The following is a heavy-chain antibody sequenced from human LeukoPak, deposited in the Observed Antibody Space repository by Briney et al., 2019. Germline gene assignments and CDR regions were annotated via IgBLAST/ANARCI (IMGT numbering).Heavy chain of an antibody. J-gene: IGHJ3*02. D-gene: IGHD3/OR15-3a*01. CDR1: GVSINSRY. V-gene: IGHV4-4*07. CDR3: ARRWTGESTFDI. CDR2: IYSSGST. Sequence: PSETLSLTCIVSGVSINSRYWGWIRQPAGKGLEWIGHIYSSGSTYYNPSLKSRVTMSVDTSTNHFYLKLTSVTAADTALYYCARRWTGESTFDIWGQGTMVTVSS.